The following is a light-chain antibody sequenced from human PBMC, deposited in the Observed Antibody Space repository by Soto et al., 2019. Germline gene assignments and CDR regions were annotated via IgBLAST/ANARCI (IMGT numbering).Light chain of an antibody. Sequence: DIQMTQSPSSVSASVGDRVTITCLASQSINNYLSWYQVKPGKAPRLLLYAASNLQRGVPSRFSGSGSVTEFSLTIYSLQPEDLATYYCHQSYSNPRTFGQGTKVEIK. J-gene: IGKJ1*01. V-gene: IGKV1-39*01. CDR3: HQSYSNPRT. CDR1: QSINNY. CDR2: AAS.